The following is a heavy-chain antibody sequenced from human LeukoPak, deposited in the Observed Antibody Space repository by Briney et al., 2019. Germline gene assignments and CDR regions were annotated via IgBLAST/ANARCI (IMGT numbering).Heavy chain of an antibody. J-gene: IGHJ4*02. Sequence: ASVKVSCKASGYTFTGYYMHRVRQAPGQGLEWMGWINPNSGGTNYAQKFQGRVTMTRDTSISTAYMELSRLRSDDTAVYYCARDRLVVVVAADYWGQGTLVTVSS. CDR2: INPNSGGT. CDR1: GYTFTGYY. V-gene: IGHV1-2*02. CDR3: ARDRLVVVVAADY. D-gene: IGHD2-15*01.